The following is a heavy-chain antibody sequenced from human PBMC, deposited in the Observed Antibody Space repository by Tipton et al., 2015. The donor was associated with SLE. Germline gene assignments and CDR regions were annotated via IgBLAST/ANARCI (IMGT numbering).Heavy chain of an antibody. CDR1: GFIFSNYA. Sequence: SLRLSCTASGFIFSNYALCWVRQAPGMGLEWVSAISDTAYYTNYADSVKGRFTISRDNSRNTLSLEMNSLRAEDTAVYYCAKARTTVTPFDAFEIWGQGTTVTVSS. CDR3: AKARTTVTPFDAFEI. V-gene: IGHV3-23*01. CDR2: ISDTAYYT. J-gene: IGHJ3*02. D-gene: IGHD4-17*01.